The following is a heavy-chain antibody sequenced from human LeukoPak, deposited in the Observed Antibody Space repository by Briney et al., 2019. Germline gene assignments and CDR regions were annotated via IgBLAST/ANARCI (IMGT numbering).Heavy chain of an antibody. CDR3: VRDLAAAGFDY. D-gene: IGHD6-13*01. CDR2: IYTSGST. V-gene: IGHV4-61*02. J-gene: IGHJ4*02. Sequence: SSQTLSLTCTVSGGSISSGSYYWSWIRQPAGKGLEWIGRIYTSGSTNYNPSLKSRVTISVDTSKNQFSLKLSSVTAADTAVYYCVRDLAAAGFDYWGQGTLVTVSS. CDR1: GGSISSGSYY.